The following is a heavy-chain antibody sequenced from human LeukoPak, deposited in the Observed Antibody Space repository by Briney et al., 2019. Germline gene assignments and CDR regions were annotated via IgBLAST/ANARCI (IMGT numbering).Heavy chain of an antibody. CDR3: ARDHYGSGSFWFDP. V-gene: IGHV3-74*01. CDR2: TNNDGSST. J-gene: IGHJ5*02. CDR1: GFSFNTYW. D-gene: IGHD3-10*01. Sequence: GGSLRLSCAASGFSFNTYWMHWVRQAPGKGLVWVSRTNNDGSSTSYADSVKGRFTISRDNAKNTLNLQMHSLRVEDTAVYYCARDHYGSGSFWFDPWGQGTLVTVSS.